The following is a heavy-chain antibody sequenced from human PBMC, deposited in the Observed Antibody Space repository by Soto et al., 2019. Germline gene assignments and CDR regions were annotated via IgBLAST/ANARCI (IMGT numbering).Heavy chain of an antibody. CDR2: IYHSGST. CDR3: ARDPFFVVVPSFDY. D-gene: IGHD3-22*01. J-gene: IGHJ4*02. CDR1: GYSISSGYY. V-gene: IGHV4-38-2*02. Sequence: SETLSLTCAVSGYSISSGYYWGWIRQPPGKGLEWIGSIYHSGSTYYNPSLKSRVTISVDTSKNQFSLKLSSLTAADTAVYYCARDPFFVVVPSFDYWGQGTLVTVSS.